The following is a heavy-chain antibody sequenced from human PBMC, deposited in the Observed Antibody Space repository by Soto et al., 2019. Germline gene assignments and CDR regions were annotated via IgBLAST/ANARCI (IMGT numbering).Heavy chain of an antibody. Sequence: SVKESCKASGYTFTGYYMHWVRQAPIQGLEWMGWINPNSGGTNYSQKFQGRVTMTRDTSISTAYMELSRLRSDDTAVYYCARDPEYSSSSSPSPWGQGTLVTVSS. D-gene: IGHD6-6*01. V-gene: IGHV1-2*02. J-gene: IGHJ5*02. CDR2: INPNSGGT. CDR3: ARDPEYSSSSSPSP. CDR1: GYTFTGYY.